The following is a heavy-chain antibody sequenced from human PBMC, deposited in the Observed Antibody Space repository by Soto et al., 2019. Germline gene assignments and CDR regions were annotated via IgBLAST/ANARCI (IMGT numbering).Heavy chain of an antibody. D-gene: IGHD3-10*01. CDR3: AKSDASGSYDDY. CDR1: GFSFRSYA. V-gene: IGHV3-23*01. CDR2: IGGGGVDT. J-gene: IGHJ4*02. Sequence: EVHLLESGGGLVQPGGSLRLSCAASGFSFRSYAISWVRQAPGKGLEWVSTIGGGGVDTYYADSVKGRFTISRDNSKSTLFLQMNSLRVADTAIYYCAKSDASGSYDDYWGQGTLVTVSS.